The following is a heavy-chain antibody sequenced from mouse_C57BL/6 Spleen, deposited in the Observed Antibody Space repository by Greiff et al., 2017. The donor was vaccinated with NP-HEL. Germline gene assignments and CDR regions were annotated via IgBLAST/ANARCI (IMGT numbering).Heavy chain of an antibody. D-gene: IGHD1-1*02. CDR2: INPNNGGT. V-gene: IGHV1-26*01. Sequence: EVQLQQSGPELVKPGASVKISCKASGYTFTDYYMNWVKQSHGKSLEWIGDINPNNGGTSYNQKFKGKATLTVDKSSSTAYMELRSLTSEDSAVYYCARGGGNHEDYAMDYWGQGTSVTVSS. J-gene: IGHJ4*01. CDR3: ARGGGNHEDYAMDY. CDR1: GYTFTDYY.